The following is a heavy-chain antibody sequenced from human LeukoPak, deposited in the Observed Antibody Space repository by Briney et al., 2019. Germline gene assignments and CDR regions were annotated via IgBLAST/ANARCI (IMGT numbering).Heavy chain of an antibody. CDR2: VYYGGAT. CDR1: GGSVSSYY. Sequence: SETLSLTCTVSGGSVSSYYWSWVRQTPGQGLEWIGYVYYGGATSYSPSLKSRVTMSIDRSKNEFSLTLFSVTAADTANYYCARDCTGGSCYPPSDGFDIWGQGTKVTVSS. CDR3: ARDCTGGSCYPPSDGFDI. J-gene: IGHJ3*02. V-gene: IGHV4-59*02. D-gene: IGHD2-15*01.